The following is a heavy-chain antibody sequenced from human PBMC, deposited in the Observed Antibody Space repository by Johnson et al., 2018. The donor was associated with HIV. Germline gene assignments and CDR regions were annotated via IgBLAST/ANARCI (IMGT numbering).Heavy chain of an antibody. Sequence: VQLVESGGGLVQPGGSLRLSCAASGFTFSSYDMHWVRKVTGKGLEWISEIDTAGDTYYPGSVTGRFTISRETAKNSLYLQLNSLRADDTALYYCARVRAAAVSDAFDIWGQGTMVTVSS. D-gene: IGHD6-13*01. CDR1: GFTFSSYD. CDR2: IDTAGDT. CDR3: ARVRAAAVSDAFDI. V-gene: IGHV3-13*01. J-gene: IGHJ3*02.